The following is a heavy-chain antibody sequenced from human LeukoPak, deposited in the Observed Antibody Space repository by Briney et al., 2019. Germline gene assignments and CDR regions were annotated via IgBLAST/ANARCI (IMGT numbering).Heavy chain of an antibody. V-gene: IGHV3-23*01. CDR2: ISGSGGST. Sequence: RTSETLSLTCTDSGDSISTYYWSWIRQPPGKGLEWVSAISGSGGSTYYADSVKGRFTISRDNSKNTLYLQMNSLRAEDTAVYYCAKATSDYWGQGTLVTVSS. J-gene: IGHJ4*02. CDR1: GDSISTYY. CDR3: AKATSDY.